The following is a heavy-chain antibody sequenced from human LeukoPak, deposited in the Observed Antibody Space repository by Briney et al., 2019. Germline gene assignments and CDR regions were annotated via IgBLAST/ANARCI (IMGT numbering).Heavy chain of an antibody. V-gene: IGHV4-61*09. CDR1: GASISTGGYY. Sequence: SQTLSLTCAVSGASISTGGYYWSWIRQPAGKGLEWIGHIYTSGGTNYNPSLKSRVTMSVDTSKNQFSLKLTSVTAADTAVYYCARVGVYDSLWESYRQNHRFFDLWGRGTLVTVSS. CDR2: IYTSGGT. D-gene: IGHD3-16*02. CDR3: ARVGVYDSLWESYRQNHRFFDL. J-gene: IGHJ2*01.